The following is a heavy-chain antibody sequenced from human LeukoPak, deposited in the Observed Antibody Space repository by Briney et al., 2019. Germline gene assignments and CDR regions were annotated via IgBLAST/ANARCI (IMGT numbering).Heavy chain of an antibody. CDR2: FDPEDGET. CDR3: ATGDIVGASWFDP. V-gene: IGHV1-24*01. Sequence: GASVKVSCMVSGYTLTELSMHWVRQAPGKGLEWMGGFDPEDGETIYAQKFQGRVTMTEDTSTDTAYMELSSLRSEDTAVYYCATGDIVGASWFDPWGQGTLVTASS. D-gene: IGHD2-21*01. CDR1: GYTLTELS. J-gene: IGHJ5*02.